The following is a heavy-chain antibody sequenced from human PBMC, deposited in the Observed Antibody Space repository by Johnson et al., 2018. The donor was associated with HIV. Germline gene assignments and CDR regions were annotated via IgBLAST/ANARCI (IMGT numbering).Heavy chain of an antibody. D-gene: IGHD5-18*01. V-gene: IGHV3-23*04. CDR3: ALELGGLWFDAFDI. CDR1: GFAFSNAW. J-gene: IGHJ3*02. CDR2: FTGSGFRT. Sequence: VHLVEPGGGLAQPGGSLRLSCAASGFAFSNAWMSRVRQAPGTGLQWVSPFTGSGFRTYYADSLRGRFTISRDNSKNTLYLQMNSLRAEDTAVYYCALELGGLWFDAFDICGQGTMVTVSS.